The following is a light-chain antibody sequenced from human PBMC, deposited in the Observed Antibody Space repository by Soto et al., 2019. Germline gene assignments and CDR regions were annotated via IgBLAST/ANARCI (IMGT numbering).Light chain of an antibody. CDR2: DVS. CDR3: QHYSSQT. CDR1: QNIGSMY. J-gene: IGKJ1*01. Sequence: EIVLTQSPGTLSLSPGERATLSCRASQNIGSMYLGWYQQKPGQAPRLLIYDVSTRATGVSDRFSGSGSGTDFTLTISRLEPEDSAVYFCQHYSSQTFGQGTKVDIK. V-gene: IGKV3-20*01.